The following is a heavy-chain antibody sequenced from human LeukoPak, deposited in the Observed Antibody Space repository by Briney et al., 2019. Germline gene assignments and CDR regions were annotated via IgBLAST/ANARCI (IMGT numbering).Heavy chain of an antibody. D-gene: IGHD3-22*01. V-gene: IGHV3-33*01. CDR1: GFTFSSYG. Sequence: PGGSLRLSCAASGFTFSSYGMHWVRQAPGKGLEWVPVIWYDGSNKYYADSVKRRFTISRDNSKNTLYLQMNSLRAEDTAVYYCARDGKRDSGSSNWGQGTLVTVSS. J-gene: IGHJ4*02. CDR2: IWYDGSNK. CDR3: ARDGKRDSGSSN.